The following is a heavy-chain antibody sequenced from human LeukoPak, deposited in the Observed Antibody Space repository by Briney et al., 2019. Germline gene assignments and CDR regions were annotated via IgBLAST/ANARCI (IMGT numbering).Heavy chain of an antibody. J-gene: IGHJ4*02. CDR1: GYTFTSYD. CDR3: ARGGVRYYYGSGSYQAN. V-gene: IGHV1-8*02. CDR2: MNPNSGNT. D-gene: IGHD3-10*01. Sequence: ASVKVSCKASGYTFTSYDINWVRQATGQGLEWMGWMNPNSGNTGYAQKFQGRVNMTRNTSISTAYMELSSLRSEDTAVYYCARGGVRYYYGSGSYQANWGQGTLVTVSS.